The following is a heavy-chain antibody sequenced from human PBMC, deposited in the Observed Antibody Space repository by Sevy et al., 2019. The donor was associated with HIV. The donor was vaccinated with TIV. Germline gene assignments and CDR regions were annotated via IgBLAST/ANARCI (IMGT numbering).Heavy chain of an antibody. Sequence: GGSLRLSCAASGFTFDDYAMHWVRQAPGKGLEWVSGISWNSGSIGYADSVKGRFTISRDNAKNSLYLQMNSLRAEDTALYYCAKDVYGSGSSVGMDVWGLGTTVTVSS. CDR1: GFTFDDYA. CDR3: AKDVYGSGSSVGMDV. V-gene: IGHV3-9*01. CDR2: ISWNSGSI. D-gene: IGHD3-10*01. J-gene: IGHJ6*02.